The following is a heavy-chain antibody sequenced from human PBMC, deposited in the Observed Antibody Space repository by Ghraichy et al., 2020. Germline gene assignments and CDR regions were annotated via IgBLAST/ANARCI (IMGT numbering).Heavy chain of an antibody. V-gene: IGHV3-23*01. CDR2: ISASDGRT. CDR1: GFTFSSYA. CDR3: ARDIYAYPAADPFDI. Sequence: GGSLRLSCAASGFTFSSYAMNWVRQAPGKGLEWVSSISASDGRTYYADSVKGRFTISRDNSKNTLFLQMNSLRAEDTALYYCARDIYAYPAADPFDIWGLGTEVTVSS. D-gene: IGHD3-16*01. J-gene: IGHJ3*02.